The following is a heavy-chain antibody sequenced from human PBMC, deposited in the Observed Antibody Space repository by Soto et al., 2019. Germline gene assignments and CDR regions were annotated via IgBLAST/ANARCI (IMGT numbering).Heavy chain of an antibody. V-gene: IGHV1-3*01. Sequence: GASVKVSCKASGYTFTSYAMHWVRQAPGQRLEWMGWINAGNGNTKYSQKFQGRVTITRDTSASTAYMELSSLRSEDTAVYYCARDRVTIVRGVILYYFDYWGQGTLVTVSS. J-gene: IGHJ4*02. CDR1: GYTFTSYA. CDR3: ARDRVTIVRGVILYYFDY. CDR2: INAGNGNT. D-gene: IGHD3-10*01.